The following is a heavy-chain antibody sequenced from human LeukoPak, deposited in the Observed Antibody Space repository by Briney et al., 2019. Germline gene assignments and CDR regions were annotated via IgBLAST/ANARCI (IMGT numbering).Heavy chain of an antibody. Sequence: PSETLSLTCTVSGGSVSSGSYYWSWIRQPPGKGLEWIGYIYYSGSTNYNPSLKSRVTISVDTSKNQFSLKLSSVTAADTAVYYCARDAVTSPSFDYWGQGTLVTVSS. CDR2: IYYSGST. CDR1: GGSVSSGSYY. CDR3: ARDAVTSPSFDY. V-gene: IGHV4-61*01. D-gene: IGHD4-17*01. J-gene: IGHJ4*02.